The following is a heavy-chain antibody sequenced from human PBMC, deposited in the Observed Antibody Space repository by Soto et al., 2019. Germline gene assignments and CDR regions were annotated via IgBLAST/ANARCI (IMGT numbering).Heavy chain of an antibody. Sequence: ASVKVSFKASGYTFTSYGISWVRQAPGQGLEWMGWISAYNGNTNYAQKLQGRVTMTTDTSTSTAYMELRSLRSDDTAVYYCARDLRRGWLQSDAFDIWGQGTMVTVSS. J-gene: IGHJ3*02. CDR2: ISAYNGNT. D-gene: IGHD5-12*01. CDR1: GYTFTSYG. CDR3: ARDLRRGWLQSDAFDI. V-gene: IGHV1-18*01.